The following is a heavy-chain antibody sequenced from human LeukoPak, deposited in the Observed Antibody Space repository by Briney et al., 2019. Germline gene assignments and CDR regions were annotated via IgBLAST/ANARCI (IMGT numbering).Heavy chain of an antibody. Sequence: GGSLRLSCAASGFTFSSYSMNWVRQAPGKGLEWVSSISSSSSYIYYADSVKGRFTISRDNAKNSLYLQMNSLRAEDTAVYYCARDRNYGDYDVAFDIWGQGTMVTVSS. CDR2: ISSSSSYI. D-gene: IGHD4-17*01. CDR3: ARDRNYGDYDVAFDI. V-gene: IGHV3-21*01. CDR1: GFTFSSYS. J-gene: IGHJ3*02.